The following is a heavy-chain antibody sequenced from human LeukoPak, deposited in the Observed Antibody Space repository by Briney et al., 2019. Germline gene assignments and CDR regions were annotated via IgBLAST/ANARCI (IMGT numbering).Heavy chain of an antibody. Sequence: PSETQSLTCTVSGGSISSYYWSWIRQPPGKGLEWIGFIYYSGSTNYNPSLKSRVTISVDEYTNQFSLQLSSVTAADAAVYYCARFRRCHGTFWFDPWGQGTLVTVSS. CDR3: ARFRRCHGTFWFDP. J-gene: IGHJ5*02. CDR2: IYYSGST. CDR1: GGSISSYY. V-gene: IGHV4-59*01. D-gene: IGHD4-17*01.